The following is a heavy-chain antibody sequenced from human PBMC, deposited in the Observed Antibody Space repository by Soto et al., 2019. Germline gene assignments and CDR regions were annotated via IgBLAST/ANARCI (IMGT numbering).Heavy chain of an antibody. CDR1: GYTFTSYY. D-gene: IGHD3-10*01. J-gene: IGHJ4*02. Sequence: ASVKVSCKASGYTFTSYYMNWVRQAPGQGLEWLGIINPSGGYTTYAQRFLGRVTMTSDTSTSTVHMELGSLTSEDTAVYYCQIEVRGVSVVAIDSWGRGTLVTVSS. CDR3: QIEVRGVSVVAIDS. V-gene: IGHV1-46*01. CDR2: INPSGGYT.